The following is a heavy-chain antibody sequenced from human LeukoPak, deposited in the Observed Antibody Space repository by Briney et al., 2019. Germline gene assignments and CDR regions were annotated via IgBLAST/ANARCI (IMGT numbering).Heavy chain of an antibody. Sequence: GASVKVSCKASGGTFSSYAISWVRQAPGQGLEWMGRIIPILGIANYAQKFQGRVTITADKSTSTAYMELSSLRSEDTAVYYCAREVPRDGYNPNYFDYWGQGTLVTVSP. CDR1: GGTFSSYA. CDR3: AREVPRDGYNPNYFDY. CDR2: IIPILGIA. D-gene: IGHD5-24*01. J-gene: IGHJ4*02. V-gene: IGHV1-69*04.